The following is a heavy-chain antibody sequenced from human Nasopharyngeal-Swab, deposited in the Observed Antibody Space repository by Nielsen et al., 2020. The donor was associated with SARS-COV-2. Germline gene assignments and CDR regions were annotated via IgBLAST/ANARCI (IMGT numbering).Heavy chain of an antibody. D-gene: IGHD2-2*01. V-gene: IGHV3-23*01. CDR3: AKEGGMRRYCSTSRCYATLFCDF. J-gene: IGHJ4*02. Sequence: VRQAPGKGLEWVSTISGSGGGTYYAGSVKGRFAISRDNSKNTLYLQMNSLRAEDTAVYYCAKEGGMRRYCSTSRCYATLFCDFWGQGTLVTVSS. CDR2: ISGSGGGT.